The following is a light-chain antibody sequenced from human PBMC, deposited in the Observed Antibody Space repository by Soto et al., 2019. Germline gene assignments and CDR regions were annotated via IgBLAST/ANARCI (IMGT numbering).Light chain of an antibody. CDR1: QNIGIY. Sequence: DIQMTQSPSSLSASVGDRVTITCRASQNIGIYLNWYQKKPGKAPKLLIHAASTLQSGAPSTFSGSGYGTDFALTISSLQPEDIATYYCHQTFANPWTFAQGTKVDIK. CDR3: HQTFANPWT. CDR2: AAS. J-gene: IGKJ1*01. V-gene: IGKV1-39*01.